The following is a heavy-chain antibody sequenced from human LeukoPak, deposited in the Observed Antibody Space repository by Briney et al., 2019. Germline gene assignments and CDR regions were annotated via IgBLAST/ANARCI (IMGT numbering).Heavy chain of an antibody. Sequence: SETLSLTCTVSGGSISSYYWSWIRQPAGKGLEWIGRIYTSGSTNYSPSLKSRVTMSVDTSKNQFSLKLSSVTAADTAVYYCARDSLTRDSSGYYNIIGAFDIWGQGTMVTVSS. CDR1: GGSISSYY. D-gene: IGHD3-22*01. J-gene: IGHJ3*02. V-gene: IGHV4-4*07. CDR3: ARDSLTRDSSGYYNIIGAFDI. CDR2: IYTSGST.